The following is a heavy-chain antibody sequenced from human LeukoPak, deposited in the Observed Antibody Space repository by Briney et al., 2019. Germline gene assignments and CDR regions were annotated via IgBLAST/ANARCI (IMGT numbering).Heavy chain of an antibody. CDR2: IYYSGST. J-gene: IGHJ4*02. V-gene: IGHV4-39*01. D-gene: IGHD6-13*01. Sequence: PSETLSLTCTVSGGSISSSSYYWGWIRQPPGKGLEWIGSIYYSGSTYYNPSLKSRVTISVDTSKNQFSLKLSSVTAADTAVYYCARGRVSGQQLANSSYYFDYWGQGTLVTVSS. CDR3: ARGRVSGQQLANSSYYFDY. CDR1: GGSISSSSYY.